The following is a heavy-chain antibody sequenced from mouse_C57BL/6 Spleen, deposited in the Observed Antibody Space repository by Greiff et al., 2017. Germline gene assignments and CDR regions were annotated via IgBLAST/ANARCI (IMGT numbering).Heavy chain of an antibody. J-gene: IGHJ2*01. CDR3: ARKAHYYGSSYYFDY. V-gene: IGHV1-55*01. D-gene: IGHD1-1*01. CDR2: IYPGSGST. Sequence: QVQLQQPGAELVKPGASVKMSCKASGYTFTSYWITWVKQRPGQGLEWIGDIYPGSGSTNYNGKFKSKATLTVDTSSSTAYMQLSSLTSEDSAVYYCARKAHYYGSSYYFDYWGQGTTLTVSS. CDR1: GYTFTSYW.